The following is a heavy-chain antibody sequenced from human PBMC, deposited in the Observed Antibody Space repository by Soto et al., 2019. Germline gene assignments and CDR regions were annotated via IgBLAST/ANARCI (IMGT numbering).Heavy chain of an antibody. CDR2: IYYSGST. Sequence: SETLSLTCTVSVGSISSSSYYWGWIRQPPGKGLEWIGSIYYSGSTYYNPSLKSRVTISVDTSKNQFSLKLSSVTAADTAVYYCARRDYGSGSYNWFDPWGQGTLVTVSS. CDR1: VGSISSSSYY. D-gene: IGHD3-10*01. CDR3: ARRDYGSGSYNWFDP. J-gene: IGHJ5*02. V-gene: IGHV4-39*01.